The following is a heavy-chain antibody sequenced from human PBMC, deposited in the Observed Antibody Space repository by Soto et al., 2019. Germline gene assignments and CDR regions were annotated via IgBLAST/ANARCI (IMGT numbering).Heavy chain of an antibody. CDR2: IDYSGST. Sequence: QVQLQESGPGLVKPSQTLSLTCTVSGGSISSGGYYWSWIRQHPGKGLEWIGYIDYSGSTYYNPSLKSRVTISDHTSKNQFSLKLSSVTGADTAVYYCARDRGLGGAGPRWGQGTLVTVFS. V-gene: IGHV4-31*03. J-gene: IGHJ4*02. CDR3: ARDRGLGGAGPR. CDR1: GGSISSGGYY. D-gene: IGHD6-19*01.